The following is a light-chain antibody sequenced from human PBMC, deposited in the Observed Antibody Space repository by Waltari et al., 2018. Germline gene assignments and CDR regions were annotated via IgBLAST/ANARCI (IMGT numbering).Light chain of an antibody. V-gene: IGLV1-47*01. J-gene: IGLJ3*02. CDR3: ATWDDSLSGPRV. CDR2: RNN. Sequence: QSVLPQPPSASGTPGRRVTISCSGSTSHIGSNYVYWYQQLPGTAPTLLIYRNNHRPSGVPDRFSGSKSGTSASLAISGLRSGDEADYFCATWDDSLSGPRVFGGGTRLTV. CDR1: TSHIGSNY.